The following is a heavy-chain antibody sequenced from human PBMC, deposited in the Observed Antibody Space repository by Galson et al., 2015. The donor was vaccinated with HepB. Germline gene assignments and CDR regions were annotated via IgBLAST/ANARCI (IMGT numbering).Heavy chain of an antibody. V-gene: IGHV1-18*04. J-gene: IGHJ3*02. CDR2: ISAYNGNT. CDR1: GYTFTSYG. CDR3: AREWGVVTTGTIRTGPMASFDI. D-gene: IGHD1-1*01. Sequence: SVKVSCKASGYTFTSYGISWVRQAPGQGLEWMGWISAYNGNTNYAQKLQGRVTMTTDTSTSTAYMELRSLRSDDTAVYYCAREWGVVTTGTIRTGPMASFDIWGQGTMVTVSS.